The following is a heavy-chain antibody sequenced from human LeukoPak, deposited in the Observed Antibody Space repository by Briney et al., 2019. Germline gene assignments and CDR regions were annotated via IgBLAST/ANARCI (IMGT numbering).Heavy chain of an antibody. J-gene: IGHJ3*02. CDR3: ARPGYTAGYDI. CDR1: GFTFSTYW. CDR2: MKGDGSEI. V-gene: IGHV3-7*01. D-gene: IGHD3-9*01. Sequence: GGSLRLSCAASGFTFSTYWMTWVRQAPGKGLEWVANMKGDGSEIYYVDSVKGRFTISRDNAKNLLYLQMNSLRAEDTAVYYCARPGYTAGYDIWGQGTLVTVSS.